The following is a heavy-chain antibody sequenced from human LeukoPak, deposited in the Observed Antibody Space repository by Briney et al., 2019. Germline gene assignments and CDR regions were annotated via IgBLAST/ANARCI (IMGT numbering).Heavy chain of an antibody. CDR3: AKDQRTIFGSAYMDV. V-gene: IGHV3-23*01. Sequence: GGSLRLSCAASGFVFSRHIMHWVRQAPGKGLEWVSAISGSGGSTYYADSVKGRFTISRDNSKNTLYLQMNSLRAEDTAVYYCAKDQRTIFGSAYMDVWGKGTTVTVSS. CDR1: GFVFSRHI. CDR2: ISGSGGST. J-gene: IGHJ6*03. D-gene: IGHD3-3*01.